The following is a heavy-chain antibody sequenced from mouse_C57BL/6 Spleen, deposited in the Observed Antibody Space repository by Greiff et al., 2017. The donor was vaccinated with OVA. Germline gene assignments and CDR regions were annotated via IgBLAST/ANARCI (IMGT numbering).Heavy chain of an antibody. CDR2: ISSGSSTI. CDR1: GFTFSDYG. V-gene: IGHV5-17*01. J-gene: IGHJ2*01. CDR3: ARAAVVAPSFDY. D-gene: IGHD1-1*01. Sequence: EVQLQESGGGLVKPGGSLKLSCAASGFTFSDYGMHWVRQAPEKGLEWVAYISSGSSTIYYADTVKGRFTISRDNAKNTLFLQMTKLRSEDTAMYYCARAAVVAPSFDYWGQGTTLTVSS.